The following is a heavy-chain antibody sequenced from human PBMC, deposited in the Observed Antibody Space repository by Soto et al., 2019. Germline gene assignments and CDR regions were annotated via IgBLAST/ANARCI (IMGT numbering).Heavy chain of an antibody. D-gene: IGHD2-15*01. CDR2: IIPIFGTA. Sequence: SVKVSCKASGGTFSSYAISWVRQAPGQGLEWMGGIIPIFGTANYAQKFQGRVTITADESTSTAYMELSSLRSEDTAVYYCARDSWVVAARGTDYYYYGMDVWGQGTTVTVSS. CDR3: ARDSWVVAARGTDYYYYGMDV. J-gene: IGHJ6*02. V-gene: IGHV1-69*13. CDR1: GGTFSSYA.